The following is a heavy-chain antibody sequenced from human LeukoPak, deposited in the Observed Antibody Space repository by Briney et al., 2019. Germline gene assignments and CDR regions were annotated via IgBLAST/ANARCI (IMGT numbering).Heavy chain of an antibody. CDR2: IYYSGST. J-gene: IGHJ4*02. Sequence: PSETLSLTCTVSGGSISSSSYYWGWIRQPPGKGLEWIGSIYYSGSTYYNPSLKSRVTISVDTSKNQFSLKLSSVTAADTAVYYCARWLQLFDYWGQGTLVTVSS. V-gene: IGHV4-39*01. CDR3: ARWLQLFDY. D-gene: IGHD5-24*01. CDR1: GGSISSSSYY.